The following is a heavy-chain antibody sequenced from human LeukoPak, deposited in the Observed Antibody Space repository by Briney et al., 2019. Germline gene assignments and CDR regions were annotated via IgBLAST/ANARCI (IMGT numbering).Heavy chain of an antibody. CDR3: ASLEMATISEVGRGAFDI. V-gene: IGHV4-39*07. D-gene: IGHD5-24*01. CDR2: IYYSGST. CDR1: GGSISSYY. J-gene: IGHJ3*02. Sequence: SETLSLTCTVSGGSISSYYWGWIRQPPGKGLEWIGSIYYSGSTYYNPSLKSRVTISVDTSKNQFSLKLSSVTAADTAVYYCASLEMATISEVGRGAFDIWGQGTMVTVSS.